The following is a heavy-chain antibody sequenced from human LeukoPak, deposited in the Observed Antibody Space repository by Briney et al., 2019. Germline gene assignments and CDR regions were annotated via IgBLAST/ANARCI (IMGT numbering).Heavy chain of an antibody. V-gene: IGHV3-23*01. D-gene: IGHD3-22*01. CDR3: ARDYYDSSGYYSY. CDR1: GFTFSNYG. J-gene: IGHJ4*02. CDR2: ISGSGGST. Sequence: GGSLRLSCAASGFTFSNYGMSWVRQAPRKGLEWVSAISGSGGSTHYADSVKGRFTISRDNAKNSLYLQMNSLRAEDTAVYYCARDYYDSSGYYSYWGQGTLVTVSS.